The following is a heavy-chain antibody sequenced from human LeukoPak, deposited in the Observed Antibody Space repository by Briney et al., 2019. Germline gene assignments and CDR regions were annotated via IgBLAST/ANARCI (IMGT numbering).Heavy chain of an antibody. CDR3: AKNGDYYDSSGLPRAEYFQH. J-gene: IGHJ1*01. D-gene: IGHD3-22*01. Sequence: GGSLRLSCAASGFTFSSYAMSWVRQAPGKGLEWVSPISGSGSSTYYADSVKGRFTISRDNSKNTLYLQMNSLRAEDTAVYYCAKNGDYYDSSGLPRAEYFQHWGQGTLVTVSS. CDR2: ISGSGSST. V-gene: IGHV3-23*01. CDR1: GFTFSSYA.